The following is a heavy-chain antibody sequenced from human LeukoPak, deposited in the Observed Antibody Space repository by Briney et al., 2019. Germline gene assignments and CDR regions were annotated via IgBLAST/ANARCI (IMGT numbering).Heavy chain of an antibody. J-gene: IGHJ6*02. CDR2: INHSGST. Sequence: SKTPSLTCAVYGGSFSGYYWSRIRQPPGKGLEWIGEINHSGSTNYNPSLKSRVTISVDTSKNQFSLKLSSVTAADTAVYYCARALAVAGPGYYYYYYGMDVWGQGTTVTVSS. V-gene: IGHV4-34*01. D-gene: IGHD6-19*01. CDR3: ARALAVAGPGYYYYYYGMDV. CDR1: GGSFSGYY.